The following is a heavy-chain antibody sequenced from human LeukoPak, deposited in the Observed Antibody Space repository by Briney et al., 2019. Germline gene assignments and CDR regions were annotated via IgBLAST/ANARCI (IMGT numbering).Heavy chain of an antibody. J-gene: IGHJ4*02. Sequence: GASVKVSCKASGYTFTGYYMHWVRQAPGQGLEWMGWINPNSGGTNYAQKFQGRVTLTRDTSISTAYMELTRLRYDDTAMYYCARTMSYNWRFDHWGQGTLVTVSS. CDR2: INPNSGGT. V-gene: IGHV1-2*02. D-gene: IGHD3-10*01. CDR3: ARTMSYNWRFDH. CDR1: GYTFTGYY.